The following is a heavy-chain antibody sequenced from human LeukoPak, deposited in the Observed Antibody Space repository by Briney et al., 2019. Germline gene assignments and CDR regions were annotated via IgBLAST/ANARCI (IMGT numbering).Heavy chain of an antibody. V-gene: IGHV3-23*01. Sequence: GGSLRLSCAASGFTFSSYAMSWVRQAPGKGLEWVSAISGSGGSTYYADSVKGRFTISRDNSKNTLYLQMNSLRAEDTAVYYCAKDLYSYYYDSSGTPGGWFDPWGQGTLVTVSS. CDR2: ISGSGGST. CDR3: AKDLYSYYYDSSGTPGGWFDP. CDR1: GFTFSSYA. D-gene: IGHD3-22*01. J-gene: IGHJ5*02.